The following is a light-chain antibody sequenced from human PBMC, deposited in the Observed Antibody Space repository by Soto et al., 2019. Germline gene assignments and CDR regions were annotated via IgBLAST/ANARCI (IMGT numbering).Light chain of an antibody. CDR3: LLSYGPPWV. V-gene: IGLV7-46*01. J-gene: IGLJ3*02. Sequence: QTVVTQEPSLTVSPGGTVTLTCGSDTGAVTGTHRPYWFQQRPGQAPRTLIYDTSTKPSWTPARFSGSRLGGKAALTLSGAQPEDEADYYCLLSYGPPWVFGGGTKLTVL. CDR2: DTS. CDR1: TGAVTGTHR.